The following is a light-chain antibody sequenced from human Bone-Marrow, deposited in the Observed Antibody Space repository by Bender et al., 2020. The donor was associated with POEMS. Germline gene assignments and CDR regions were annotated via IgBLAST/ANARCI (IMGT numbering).Light chain of an antibody. V-gene: IGLV2-14*02. CDR3: QSYGSSLSGWV. CDR1: SSDVGSYNL. CDR2: EVS. Sequence: QSALTQPASVSGSPGQSITISCTGTSSDVGSYNLVSWYQHHPGKAPKLMIYEVSKRPSGVSNRFSGSKSGTSASLAITGLQAEDEADYYCQSYGSSLSGWVFGGGTKLTVL. J-gene: IGLJ3*02.